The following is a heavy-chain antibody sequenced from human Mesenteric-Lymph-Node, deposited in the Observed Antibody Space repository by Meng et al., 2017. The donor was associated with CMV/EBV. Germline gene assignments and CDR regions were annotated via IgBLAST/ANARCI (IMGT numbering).Heavy chain of an antibody. Sequence: SVKVSCKASGFTFTNSAVQWVRQARGQRLEWIGWIVVGSGNTNYAQKFQERVTITRDMSTSTAYMELSSLRSEDTAVYYCATGGETNFDYWGQGTLVTVSS. CDR2: IVVGSGNT. V-gene: IGHV1-58*01. J-gene: IGHJ4*02. CDR1: GFTFTNSA. D-gene: IGHD6-25*01. CDR3: ATGGETNFDY.